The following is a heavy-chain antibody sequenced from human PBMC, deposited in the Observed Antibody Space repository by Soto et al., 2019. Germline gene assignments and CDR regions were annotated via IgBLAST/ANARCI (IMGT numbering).Heavy chain of an antibody. J-gene: IGHJ4*02. CDR3: AREGVDSYNSGGYDY. CDR2: INTGSGKT. CDR1: GYTFTVYA. D-gene: IGHD3-10*01. Sequence: QDQLVQSGAEVKKPGASVRVSCRASGYTFTVYAIHWVRQAPGQKLEWMGWINTGSGKTKYSQNFQTRVTFSRDTSASTAYLDLSSLRSEDTAVYYCAREGVDSYNSGGYDYWGQATLVTVSS. V-gene: IGHV1-3*04.